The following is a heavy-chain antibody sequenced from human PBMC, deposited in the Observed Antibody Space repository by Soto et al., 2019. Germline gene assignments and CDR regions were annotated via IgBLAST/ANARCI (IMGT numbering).Heavy chain of an antibody. D-gene: IGHD2-15*01. V-gene: IGHV1-58*02. CDR3: AAFSCSGGSCYSNDAFDI. CDR2: IVVGSGNT. J-gene: IGHJ3*02. CDR1: GFTFTSSA. Sequence: SVKVSCKASGFTFTSSAMQWVRQARGQRLEWIGWIVVGSGNTNYAQKFQERVTITRDMSTSTAYMELSSLRSEDTAVYYCAAFSCSGGSCYSNDAFDIWGQGTMVTVSS.